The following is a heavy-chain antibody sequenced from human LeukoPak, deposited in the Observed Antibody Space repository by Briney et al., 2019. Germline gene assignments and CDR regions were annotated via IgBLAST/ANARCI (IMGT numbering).Heavy chain of an antibody. V-gene: IGHV3-74*01. J-gene: IGHJ4*02. D-gene: IGHD3-22*01. CDR2: INSDGSST. CDR3: ARSVTTIVGLFNY. Sequence: GGSLRLSCAASGSTFSSYWMHWVRQAPGKGLVWVSRINSDGSSTSYADSVKGRFTISRDNAKNTLYLQMNSLRAEDTAVYYCARSVTTIVGLFNYWGQGTLVTVSS. CDR1: GSTFSSYW.